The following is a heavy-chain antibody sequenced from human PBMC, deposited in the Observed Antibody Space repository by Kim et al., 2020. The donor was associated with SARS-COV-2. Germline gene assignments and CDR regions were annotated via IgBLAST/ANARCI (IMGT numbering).Heavy chain of an antibody. V-gene: IGHV1-2*02. CDR1: GYTFTAYY. D-gene: IGHD6-19*01. CDR2: INPNSGGT. Sequence: ASVKVSCKASGYTFTAYYIHWVRQAPGQGLEWMGWINPNSGGTNYAQKFQGRVTMTRDTSINTAYMDLSRLRSDDTAVYYCATVAGTANWFDPWGQGTLVTVSS. J-gene: IGHJ5*02. CDR3: ATVAGTANWFDP.